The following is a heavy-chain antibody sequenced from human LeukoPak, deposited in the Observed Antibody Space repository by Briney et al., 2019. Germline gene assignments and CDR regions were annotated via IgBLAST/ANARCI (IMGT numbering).Heavy chain of an antibody. J-gene: IGHJ4*02. CDR3: ATAGVLTGYYLFDY. D-gene: IGHD3-9*01. CDR1: GYTLTELS. CDR2: FDPEDGET. V-gene: IGHV1-24*01. Sequence: ASVKVSCKVSGYTLTELSMHWVRQAPGKGLEWMGGFDPEDGETIYAQKFQGRVTMTEDTSTDTAYMELSSLRSEDTAVYYCATAGVLTGYYLFDYWGQGTLVTVSS.